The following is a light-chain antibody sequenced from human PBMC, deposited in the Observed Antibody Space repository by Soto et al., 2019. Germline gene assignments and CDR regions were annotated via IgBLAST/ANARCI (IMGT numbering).Light chain of an antibody. CDR1: SSDVGGYNY. V-gene: IGLV2-14*01. J-gene: IGLJ1*01. CDR3: SSYSTANTYV. CDR2: EVS. Sequence: QSALTQPASVSGSPGQSITISCTGTSSDVGGYNYVSWYQQHPGKAPKLMIYEVSYRPSGVSNRFSGSKSGNTASLTISGLQADDDAAYYCSSYSTANTYVFGTGTKLTVL.